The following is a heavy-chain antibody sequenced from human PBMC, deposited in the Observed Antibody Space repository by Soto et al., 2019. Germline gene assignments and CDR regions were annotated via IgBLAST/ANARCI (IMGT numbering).Heavy chain of an antibody. V-gene: IGHV3-30-3*01. Sequence: GGSLRLSCAASGFTFSTYAMHWVSQAPGKGLEWVAVISYDGSNKYYADSVKGRFTISRDNSKNTLYLQMNSLRAEDTAVYYCARGNSSSSAAFDYWGQGTLVTVSS. D-gene: IGHD6-13*01. CDR1: GFTFSTYA. CDR3: ARGNSSSSAAFDY. CDR2: ISYDGSNK. J-gene: IGHJ4*02.